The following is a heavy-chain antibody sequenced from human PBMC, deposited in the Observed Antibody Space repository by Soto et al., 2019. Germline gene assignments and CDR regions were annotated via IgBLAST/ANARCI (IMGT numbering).Heavy chain of an antibody. CDR3: AKDFVRFDN. CDR2: ITDSGDFT. CDR1: GFTFSSSA. V-gene: IGHV3-23*01. Sequence: GGSLRLSCAASGFTFSSSAMNWARQAPGKGLERVSAITDSGDFTYYADSVKGRFTISRDNSKNTLYLQMNSLRADDTALYYCAKDFVRFDNWGQGTPVTVSS. J-gene: IGHJ4*02.